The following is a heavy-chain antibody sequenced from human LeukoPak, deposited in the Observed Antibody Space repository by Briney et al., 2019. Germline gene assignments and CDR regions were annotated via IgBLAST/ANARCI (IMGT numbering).Heavy chain of an antibody. D-gene: IGHD7-27*01. V-gene: IGHV1-2*02. Sequence: ASVKVSCKAAGYTFNGYYLPLVRQAPGQGLEWMGWINPNSGGTNYAQKFQGRVTMTRATSISKAYMELRRRRSDDTAAYYYSGDHLVRGSKPARWKNDYWGQGTLVTVSS. CDR2: INPNSGGT. CDR1: GYTFNGYY. J-gene: IGHJ4*02. CDR3: SGDHLVRGSKPARWKNDY.